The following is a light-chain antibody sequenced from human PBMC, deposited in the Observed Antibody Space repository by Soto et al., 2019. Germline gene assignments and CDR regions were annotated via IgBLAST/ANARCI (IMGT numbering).Light chain of an antibody. J-gene: IGLJ2*01. CDR1: SGSIANNY. CDR3: QSYDSDFVV. CDR2: ENN. V-gene: IGLV6-57*04. Sequence: NFMLTQPHSVSESPGKTLSISCTRSSGSIANNYVQWYQQRPGSAPTTVIYENNQRLSGVPDRFSGSTDGSSNSASLTSSGLQTEDEADYYWQSYDSDFVVFGGGTKLTVL.